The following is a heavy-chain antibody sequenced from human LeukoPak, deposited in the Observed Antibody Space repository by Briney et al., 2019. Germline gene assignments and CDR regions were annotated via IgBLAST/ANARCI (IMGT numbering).Heavy chain of an antibody. CDR2: ISGSGGST. J-gene: IGHJ3*01. CDR1: GFTFSSYA. Sequence: GGSLRLSCAASGFTFSSYAMSWVRQAPGKGLEWVSAISGSGGSTYYADSVKGRFTISRDNSKNTLYPQMNSLRAEDTAVYYCAGDFGGPPVAGWGQGTMVTVSS. V-gene: IGHV3-23*01. CDR3: AGDFGGPPVAG. D-gene: IGHD2-21*01.